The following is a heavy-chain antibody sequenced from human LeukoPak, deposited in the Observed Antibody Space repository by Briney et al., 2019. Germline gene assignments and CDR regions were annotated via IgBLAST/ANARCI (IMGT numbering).Heavy chain of an antibody. CDR3: ARVVGFWSGYYYYYYMDV. CDR2: IYYSGST. Sequence: SETLSLTCAVYGGSFSGYYWSWIRQPPGKGLEWIGYIYYSGSTNYNPSLKSRVTISVDTSKNQFSLKLSSVTAADTAVYYCARVVGFWSGYYYYYYMDVWGKGTTVTVSS. D-gene: IGHD3-3*01. CDR1: GGSFSGYY. V-gene: IGHV4-59*01. J-gene: IGHJ6*03.